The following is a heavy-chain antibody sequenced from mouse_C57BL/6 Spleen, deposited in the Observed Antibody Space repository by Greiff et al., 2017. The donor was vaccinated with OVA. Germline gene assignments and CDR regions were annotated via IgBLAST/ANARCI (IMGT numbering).Heavy chain of an antibody. CDR2: IDPSDSYT. J-gene: IGHJ2*01. Sequence: QVQLQQPGAELVMPGASVKLSCKASGYTFTSYWMHWVKQRPGQGLEWIGEIDPSDSYTNYNQKFKGKSTLTVDKSSSTAYMQLSSLTSEDSAVDYCARSYGSSFDYWGKGTTLTVSS. D-gene: IGHD1-1*01. CDR1: GYTFTSYW. V-gene: IGHV1-69*01. CDR3: ARSYGSSFDY.